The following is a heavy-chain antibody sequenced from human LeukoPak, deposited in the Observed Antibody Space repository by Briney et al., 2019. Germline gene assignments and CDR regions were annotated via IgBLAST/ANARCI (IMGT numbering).Heavy chain of an antibody. Sequence: PGGSLRLSCAASGFTFSSYSMNWVRQAPGKGLEWVSSISSSSSYIYYADSVKGRFTISRDNAKNSLYLQMNSLRAEDTAVYYCARDRAPSEWPEFDAFDIWGQGTMVTVSS. J-gene: IGHJ3*02. D-gene: IGHD3-3*01. CDR2: ISSSSSYI. V-gene: IGHV3-21*01. CDR3: ARDRAPSEWPEFDAFDI. CDR1: GFTFSSYS.